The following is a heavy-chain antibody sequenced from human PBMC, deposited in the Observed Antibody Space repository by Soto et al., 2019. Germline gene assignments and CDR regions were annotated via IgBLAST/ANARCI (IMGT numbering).Heavy chain of an antibody. V-gene: IGHV3-21*01. CDR2: ITSGSTYI. Sequence: EVHLVESGGGLVKPGGSLRLSCAASGFTFSTYNMNWDRQAPGKGLEWVSSITSGSTYIYYVDSVRGRFTISRDNAKNSLYLQMNSLRVEDTAVYYCATTGMVAAGSGDYWGQGTLVTVSS. D-gene: IGHD6-13*01. CDR1: GFTFSTYN. J-gene: IGHJ4*02. CDR3: ATTGMVAAGSGDY.